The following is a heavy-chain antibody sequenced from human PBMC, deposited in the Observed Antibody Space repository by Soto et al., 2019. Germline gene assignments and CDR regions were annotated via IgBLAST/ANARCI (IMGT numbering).Heavy chain of an antibody. J-gene: IGHJ3*02. V-gene: IGHV4-39*07. CDR3: ARAHVFYDSGGFSHYAFDI. D-gene: IGHD3-22*01. Sequence: SETLSLTCIVSGGSITSNSHYWGWIRQPPGKGLESIGNIYYDGNTYYNPSLKSRVTISLDTSKDQFSLRLNSVTVADTAVYFCARAHVFYDSGGFSHYAFDIWGQGKMVTVSS. CDR1: GGSITSNSHY. CDR2: IYYDGNT.